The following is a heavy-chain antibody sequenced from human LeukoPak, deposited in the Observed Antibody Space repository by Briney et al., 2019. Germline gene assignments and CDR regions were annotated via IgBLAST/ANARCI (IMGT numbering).Heavy chain of an antibody. D-gene: IGHD2-15*01. V-gene: IGHV3-23*01. Sequence: GGSLRLSCAASGFTFSSYSMNWVRQAPGKGLEWVSGISRSGGGAYYADSVRGRFTISRDNYNTLYLQMNSLRAEDTAISYCAKDRGYCSGGSCYPPHDGFDIWGQGTLVTVSS. CDR1: GFTFSSYS. CDR3: AKDRGYCSGGSCYPPHDGFDI. CDR2: ISRSGGGA. J-gene: IGHJ3*02.